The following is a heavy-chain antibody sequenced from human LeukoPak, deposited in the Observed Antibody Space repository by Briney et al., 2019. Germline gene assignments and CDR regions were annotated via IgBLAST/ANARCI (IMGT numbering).Heavy chain of an antibody. V-gene: IGHV4-59*08. D-gene: IGHD3-16*02. Sequence: SETLSLTCTVSGGSISSYYWSWIRQPPGKGLEWIGYIYYTGITNYNPSLESRVTISVDTSKNQFSLKLNSVTAADTAVYYCTGHDAVPVIGHGMGVWGQGTTVTVSS. CDR3: TGHDAVPVIGHGMGV. J-gene: IGHJ6*02. CDR2: IYYTGIT. CDR1: GGSISSYY.